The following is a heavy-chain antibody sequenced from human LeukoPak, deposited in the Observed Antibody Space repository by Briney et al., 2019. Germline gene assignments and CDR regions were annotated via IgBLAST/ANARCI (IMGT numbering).Heavy chain of an antibody. J-gene: IGHJ6*03. CDR3: AREAGPTGRRYMDV. CDR1: GGSFSGYY. D-gene: IGHD1-26*01. V-gene: IGHV4-34*01. CDR2: INHSGST. Sequence: SETLSLTCAVYGGSFSGYYWSWIRQPPGKGLEWIGEINHSGSTNYNPSLKSRVTISVDTSKNQFSLKLSSVTAADTAVYYCAREAGPTGRRYMDVWGKGTTVTVSS.